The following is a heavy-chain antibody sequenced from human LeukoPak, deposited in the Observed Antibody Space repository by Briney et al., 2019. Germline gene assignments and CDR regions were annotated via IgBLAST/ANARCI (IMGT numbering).Heavy chain of an antibody. CDR1: GGSFSGYY. J-gene: IGHJ4*02. D-gene: IGHD4-23*01. V-gene: IGHV4-34*01. Sequence: SEALSLTCAVYGGSFSGYYWSWIRQPPGKGLEWIGEINHSGSTNYNPSLKSRVTISVDTSKNQFSLKLSSVTAADTAVYYCARGRGYGGRYYFDYWGQGTLVTVSS. CDR3: ARGRGYGGRYYFDY. CDR2: INHSGST.